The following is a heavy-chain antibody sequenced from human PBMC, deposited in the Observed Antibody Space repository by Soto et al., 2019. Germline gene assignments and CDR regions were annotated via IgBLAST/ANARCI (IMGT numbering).Heavy chain of an antibody. J-gene: IGHJ4*02. CDR2: INHSGST. V-gene: IGHV4-39*07. CDR1: GGSISSSSYY. Sequence: SETLSLTCTVSGGSISSSSYYWGWIRQPPGKGLEWIGEINHSGSTNYNPSLKSRVTISVDTSKNQFSLKLSSVTAADTAVYYCARYRGWLLGMNFDYWGQGTLVTVSS. CDR3: ARYRGWLLGMNFDY. D-gene: IGHD5-12*01.